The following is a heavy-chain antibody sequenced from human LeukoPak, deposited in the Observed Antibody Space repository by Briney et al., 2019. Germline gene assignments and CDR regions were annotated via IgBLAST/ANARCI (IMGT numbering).Heavy chain of an antibody. J-gene: IGHJ4*02. D-gene: IGHD6-13*01. Sequence: ASVKVSCKASGYTFTGNYMHWVRQAPGQGLEWMGWVNPKSGSTNYAQKFQGRVTMTRDTSISTAYMELSRLRSDDTAVYYCARDQPGIAAAGTVDYWGQGNLVTVSS. CDR2: VNPKSGST. CDR1: GYTFTGNY. V-gene: IGHV1-2*02. CDR3: ARDQPGIAAAGTVDY.